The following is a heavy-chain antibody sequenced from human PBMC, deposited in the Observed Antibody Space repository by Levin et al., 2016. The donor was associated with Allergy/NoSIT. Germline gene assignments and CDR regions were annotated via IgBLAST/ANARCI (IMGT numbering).Heavy chain of an antibody. Sequence: SVKVSCKASGGTFSSYAISWVRQAPGQGLEWIGGIIPIFGTANYAQKFQGKVTITADESTSTAYMELSSLRSEDTAVYYCRAVVTAATLSYSSYTMDVWGQGTTVTVSS. V-gene: IGHV1-69*13. CDR3: RAVVTAATLSYSSYTMDV. D-gene: IGHD2-15*01. CDR2: IIPIFGTA. J-gene: IGHJ6*02. CDR1: GGTFSSYA.